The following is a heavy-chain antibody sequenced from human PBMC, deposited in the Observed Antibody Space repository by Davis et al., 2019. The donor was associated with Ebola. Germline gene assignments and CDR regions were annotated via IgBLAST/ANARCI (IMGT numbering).Heavy chain of an antibody. CDR2: MNPSGGTT. Sequence: ASVKVSCKASEFTFSRYYIHWVRQAPGQGLEWMGIMNPSGGTTSYAQKFQGRVTMTRDTSTTTVYMDLSSLRSEDTALYYCTTPGGQDSGYDVFDIWGQGTMVTVS. V-gene: IGHV1-46*03. J-gene: IGHJ3*02. D-gene: IGHD5-12*01. CDR1: EFTFSRYY. CDR3: TTPGGQDSGYDVFDI.